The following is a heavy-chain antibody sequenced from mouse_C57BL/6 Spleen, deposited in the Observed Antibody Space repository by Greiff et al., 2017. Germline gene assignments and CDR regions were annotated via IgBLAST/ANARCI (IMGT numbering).Heavy chain of an antibody. D-gene: IGHD2-1*01. CDR2: IWSGGST. J-gene: IGHJ4*01. CDR1: GFSLTSYG. CDR3: ARVYYGNYVDAMDY. Sequence: VKLMESGPGLVQPSQSLSITCTVSGFSLTSYGVHWVRQSPGKGLEWLGVIWSGGSTDYNAAFISRLSISKDNSKSQVFFKMNSLQADDTAIYYCARVYYGNYVDAMDYWGQGTSVTVSS. V-gene: IGHV2-2*01.